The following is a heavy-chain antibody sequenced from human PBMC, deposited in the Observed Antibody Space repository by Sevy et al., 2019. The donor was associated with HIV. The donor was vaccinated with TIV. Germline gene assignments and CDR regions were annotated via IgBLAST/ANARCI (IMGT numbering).Heavy chain of an antibody. Sequence: GGSLRLSCAASGFTFSGYAMNWVRQAPGKGLEWVSAINGKGRSTHYADSVEGRLTISRDNSKNTLYLQMNSLRAGDTAVYYCAKTINSGGGVVPAANYYYYGLDVWGQGTTVTVSS. CDR3: AKTINSGGGVVPAANYYYYGLDV. V-gene: IGHV3-23*01. D-gene: IGHD2-2*01. CDR1: GFTFSGYA. J-gene: IGHJ6*02. CDR2: INGKGRST.